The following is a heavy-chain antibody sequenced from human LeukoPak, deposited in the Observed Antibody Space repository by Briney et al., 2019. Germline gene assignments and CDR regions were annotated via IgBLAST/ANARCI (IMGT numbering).Heavy chain of an antibody. D-gene: IGHD1-26*01. Sequence: SETLSLTCTVSGASISSGDYYWTWIRQPPGKGLEWIGYIYDSGRTDFNPSLKSRVTISVDRSKNQFSLKLSSVTAADTAVYYCAAELKSGSYGTWGQGTLVTVSS. V-gene: IGHV4-30-2*01. CDR2: IYDSGRT. J-gene: IGHJ5*02. CDR3: AAELKSGSYGT. CDR1: GASISSGDYY.